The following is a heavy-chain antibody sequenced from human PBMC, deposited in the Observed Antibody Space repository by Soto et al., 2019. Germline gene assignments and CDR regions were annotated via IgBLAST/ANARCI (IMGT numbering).Heavy chain of an antibody. Sequence: QVQLVESGGGVVQPGRSLRLSCAASGFTFSSYAMHWVRQAPGKGLEWVAVISYDGSNKYYADSVKGRFTISRDNSKNTLYLQMNSLRAEDTAVYYCARVQYCSGGSCYRRYYYYGMAVWGQGTTVTVSS. CDR1: GFTFSSYA. J-gene: IGHJ6*02. V-gene: IGHV3-30-3*01. D-gene: IGHD2-15*01. CDR3: ARVQYCSGGSCYRRYYYYGMAV. CDR2: ISYDGSNK.